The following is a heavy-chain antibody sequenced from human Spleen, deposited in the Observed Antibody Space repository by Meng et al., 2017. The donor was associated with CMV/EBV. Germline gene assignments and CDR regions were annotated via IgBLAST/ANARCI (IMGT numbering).Heavy chain of an antibody. J-gene: IGHJ4*02. CDR1: GGNFSNFG. CDR3: AREAVVGTTIYFDY. D-gene: IGHD1-1*01. V-gene: IGHV1-69*05. CDR2: IIPIFGTA. Sequence: KAYGGNFSNFGVNWVQQDPGQGLEWMGGIIPIFGTANYAQKFRGRVTITTDESTTTAYMELSSLRSDDTAVYYCAREAVVGTTIYFDYWGQGTLVTVSS.